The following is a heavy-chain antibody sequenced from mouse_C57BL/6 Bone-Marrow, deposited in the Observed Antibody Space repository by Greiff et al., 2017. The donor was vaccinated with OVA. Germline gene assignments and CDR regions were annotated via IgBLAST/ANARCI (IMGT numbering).Heavy chain of an antibody. CDR1: GYTFTDYE. CDR2: IDPETGGT. D-gene: IGHD2-5*01. Sequence: QVQLQQSGAELVRPGASVTLSCKASGYTFTDYEMHWVKQTPVHGLEWIGAIDPETGGTAYNQKFKGKAILTADKSSSTAYMELRSLTSEDSAVYYCTRDYSNYLFAYWGQGTLVTVSA. CDR3: TRDYSNYLFAY. V-gene: IGHV1-15*01. J-gene: IGHJ3*01.